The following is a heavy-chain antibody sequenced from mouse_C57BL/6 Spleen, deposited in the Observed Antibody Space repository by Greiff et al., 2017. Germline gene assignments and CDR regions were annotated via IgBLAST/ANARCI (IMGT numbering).Heavy chain of an antibody. J-gene: IGHJ2*01. CDR3: ARARDQYYFDY. CDR2: INYDGSST. Sequence: EVNLVESEGGLVQPGSSMKLSCTASGFTFSDYYMAWVRQVPEKGLEWVANINYDGSSTYYLDSLKSRFIISRDNAKNILYLQMSSLKSEDTATYYCARARDQYYFDYWGQGTTLTVSS. V-gene: IGHV5-16*01. D-gene: IGHD3-3*01. CDR1: GFTFSDYY.